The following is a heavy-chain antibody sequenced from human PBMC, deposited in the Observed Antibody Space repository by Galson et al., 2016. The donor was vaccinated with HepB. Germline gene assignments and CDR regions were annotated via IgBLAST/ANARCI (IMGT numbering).Heavy chain of an antibody. CDR3: AGTPVVVPAVPGVVDYYYGMDV. CDR2: VYYSGTT. Sequence: ETLSLTCSVSGGSVRSSIYYWAWIRQPPGKGLEWIGGVYYSGTTYYNPSLRSRLTMSVDTSKNQFSLILGSVTAADTAVYYCAGTPVVVPAVPGVVDYYYGMDVWGKGTTVTVS. CDR1: GGSVRSSIYY. J-gene: IGHJ6*04. V-gene: IGHV4-39*01. D-gene: IGHD2-2*01.